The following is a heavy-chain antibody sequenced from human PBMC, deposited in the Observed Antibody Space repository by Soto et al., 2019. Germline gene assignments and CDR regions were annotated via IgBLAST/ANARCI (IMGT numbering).Heavy chain of an antibody. CDR1: GFTFGNYA. CDR2: SSGSGDRT. J-gene: IGHJ4*02. Sequence: EVQLLVSGGRFVQAGVSLKLSCEASGFTFGNYAMTWVRQAPGKGLEWVSTSSGSGDRTYYADSATGRFTISRDDSKNTLNLQMHSLGVEDTDVHFCDKDAVAICSFYFDSWAQGTLLTVAS. V-gene: IGHV3-23*01. D-gene: IGHD3-10*02. CDR3: DKDAVAICSFYFDS.